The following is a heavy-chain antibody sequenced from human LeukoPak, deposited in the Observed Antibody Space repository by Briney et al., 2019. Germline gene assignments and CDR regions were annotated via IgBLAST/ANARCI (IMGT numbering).Heavy chain of an antibody. CDR2: INPNSGGT. CDR3: ARVRHSSGWYPNFDY. V-gene: IGHV1-2*02. D-gene: IGHD6-19*01. CDR1: GYTFTSHG. J-gene: IGHJ4*02. Sequence: ASVKVSCKASGYTFTSHGFSWVRQAPGQGLEWMGWINPNSGGTNYAQKFQGRVTMTRDTSISTAYMELSRLRSEDMAVYYCARVRHSSGWYPNFDYWGQGTLVTVSS.